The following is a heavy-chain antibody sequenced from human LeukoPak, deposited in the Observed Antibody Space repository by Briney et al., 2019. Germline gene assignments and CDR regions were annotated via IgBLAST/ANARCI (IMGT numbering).Heavy chain of an antibody. V-gene: IGHV3-21*01. CDR3: ARSAAGTYY. D-gene: IGHD1-1*01. CDR1: GFTFSSYS. Sequence: GGSLRLSCVASGFTFSSYSMNWVRQAPGKGLEWVSSISSSSSYKYYTDSGKGRFTISRDNAKNSLYLQMNSLRAEGTAVYYCARSAAGTYYWGQGTLVTVSS. CDR2: ISSSSSYK. J-gene: IGHJ4*02.